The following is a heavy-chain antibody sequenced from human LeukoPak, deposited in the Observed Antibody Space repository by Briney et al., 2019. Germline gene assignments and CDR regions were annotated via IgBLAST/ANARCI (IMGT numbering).Heavy chain of an antibody. CDR1: RFTFSSYA. CDR3: AKESSIAVAGTDPTYYYYYMDV. CDR2: ISYDGSNK. Sequence: GGSLRLSCAASRFTFSSYAMHWVRQAPGKGLEWVAVISYDGSNKYYADSVKGRFTISRDNSKNTLYLQMNSLRAEDTAVYYCAKESSIAVAGTDPTYYYYYMDVWGKGTTVTVSS. D-gene: IGHD6-19*01. V-gene: IGHV3-30*04. J-gene: IGHJ6*03.